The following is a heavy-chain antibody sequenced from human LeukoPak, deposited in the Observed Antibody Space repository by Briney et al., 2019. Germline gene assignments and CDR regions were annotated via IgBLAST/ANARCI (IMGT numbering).Heavy chain of an antibody. CDR2: IWYDGSNT. J-gene: IGHJ5*02. D-gene: IGHD4-23*01. Sequence: GSLRLSCGASGFTFKHYGMHWLRQTPGKGLEWVAVIWYDGSNTFYADSVKGRFTISRDNSNNTLYLQVNSLRAEDTAVYYCARDLYGGNSASWVDLWGQGTLVTVSS. CDR3: ARDLYGGNSASWVDL. V-gene: IGHV3-33*01. CDR1: GFTFKHYG.